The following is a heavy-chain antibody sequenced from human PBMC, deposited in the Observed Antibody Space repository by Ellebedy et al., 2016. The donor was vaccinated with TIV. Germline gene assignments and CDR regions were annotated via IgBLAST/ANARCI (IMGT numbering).Heavy chain of an antibody. V-gene: IGHV3-74*01. CDR1: GCIFKNFL. CDR2: ISTDGTTT. J-gene: IGHJ6*02. CDR3: ARGLYGMDV. Sequence: GESLKISCGASGCIFKNFLMYWVRQAPGKGPEWVSRISTDGTTTNYADSVKGRFSVSRDNAKNMLYLQMNSLRDEDTAVYYCARGLYGMDVWGQGTTVTVSS.